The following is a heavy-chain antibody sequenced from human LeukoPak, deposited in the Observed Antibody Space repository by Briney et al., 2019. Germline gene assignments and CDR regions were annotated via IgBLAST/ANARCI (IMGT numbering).Heavy chain of an antibody. CDR1: GFTFSSQW. CDR3: ARAFS. D-gene: IGHD3-16*01. V-gene: IGHV3-7*01. J-gene: IGHJ5*02. CDR2: IKEDGSEK. Sequence: GGSLRLSCAASGFTFSSQWMSWVRQAPGKGLEWVANIKEDGSEKPYVDSVKGRFTISRGNAKNSLYLQMNSLRAEDTAVYYCARAFSWGQGTLVTVSS.